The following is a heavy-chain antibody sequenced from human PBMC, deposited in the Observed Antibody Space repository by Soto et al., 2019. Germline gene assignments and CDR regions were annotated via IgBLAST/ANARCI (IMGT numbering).Heavy chain of an antibody. CDR3: ARVSSGYYYTDY. CDR2: IWYDGSNK. D-gene: IGHD3-22*01. Sequence: PGGSLRLSCAASGFTFSSYGMHWVRQAPGKGLEWVAVIWYDGSNKYYADSVKGRFTISRDNSKNTLYLQMNSLRAEDTAVYYCARVSSGYYYTDYWGQGTLVTVSS. J-gene: IGHJ4*02. V-gene: IGHV3-33*01. CDR1: GFTFSSYG.